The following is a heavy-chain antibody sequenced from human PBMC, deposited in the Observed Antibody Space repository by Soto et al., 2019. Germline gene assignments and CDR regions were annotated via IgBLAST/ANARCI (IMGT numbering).Heavy chain of an antibody. Sequence: SETLSLTCTVSGGSISSSSYYWGWIRQPPGKGLEWIGNIFYSGSTYYNPSLKSRVTISVDTSKNQFSLRLSSVTAADTAVYFCAKRGYSDGSPFDPWGQGTLVTVSS. D-gene: IGHD5-18*01. V-gene: IGHV4-39*01. CDR2: IFYSGST. J-gene: IGHJ5*02. CDR3: AKRGYSDGSPFDP. CDR1: GGSISSSSYY.